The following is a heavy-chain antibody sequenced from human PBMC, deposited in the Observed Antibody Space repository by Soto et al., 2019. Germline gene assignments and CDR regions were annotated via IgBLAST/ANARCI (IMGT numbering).Heavy chain of an antibody. CDR2: INSDGSST. CDR1: GFTFSSYW. V-gene: IGHV3-74*01. CDR3: AREETYYYDSSGYYGGGAFDI. D-gene: IGHD3-22*01. Sequence: QTGGSLRLSCAASGFTFSSYWMHWVRQAPGKGLVWVSRINSDGSSTSYADSVKGRFTISRDNAKNTLYLQMNSLRAEDTAVYYCAREETYYYDSSGYYGGGAFDIWGQGTMVTV. J-gene: IGHJ3*02.